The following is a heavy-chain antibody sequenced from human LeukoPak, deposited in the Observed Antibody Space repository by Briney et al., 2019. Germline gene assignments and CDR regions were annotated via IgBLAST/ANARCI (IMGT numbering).Heavy chain of an antibody. D-gene: IGHD1-26*01. CDR2: ISSTSYYI. Sequence: GGSLRLSCAASGFTFRRYSLNWVRQAPGKGLEWVSSISSTSYYIYYVDSVKGRLTFSRDNAKNSSYLQMNSLTAGATAVYYCPRDVGASAPDAFDIWSQGRMVTV. CDR3: PRDVGASAPDAFDI. V-gene: IGHV3-21*01. J-gene: IGHJ3*02. CDR1: GFTFRRYS.